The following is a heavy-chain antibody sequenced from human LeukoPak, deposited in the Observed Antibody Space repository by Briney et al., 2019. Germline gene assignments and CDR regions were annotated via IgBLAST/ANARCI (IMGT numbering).Heavy chain of an antibody. CDR1: GFTFSSYG. V-gene: IGHV3-30*03. CDR2: ISYDGSNK. Sequence: GGSLRLSCAASGFTFSSYGMPWVRQAPGKGLEWVAVISYDGSNKYYADSVKGRFTISRDNSKNTLYLQMNSLRAEDTAVYYCAVIAVAGTSVDYWGQGTLVTVSS. D-gene: IGHD6-19*01. J-gene: IGHJ4*02. CDR3: AVIAVAGTSVDY.